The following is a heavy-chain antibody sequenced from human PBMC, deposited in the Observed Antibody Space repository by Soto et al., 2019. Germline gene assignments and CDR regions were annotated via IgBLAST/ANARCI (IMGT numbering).Heavy chain of an antibody. CDR3: TRDLYYFDSSAYYGHNWFDP. CDR1: GGTFSTYT. CDR2: IIPMFGTT. D-gene: IGHD3-22*01. V-gene: IGHV1-69*12. Sequence: QVQLVQSGAEVKKRGSSVKVSCKASGGTFSTYTMSWVRQAPGQGLEWMGGIIPMFGTTTYAENFQGRVTITADESTSTAYMELTSLRSEDTAVYYCTRDLYYFDSSAYYGHNWFDPWGQGTRVTVSS. J-gene: IGHJ5*02.